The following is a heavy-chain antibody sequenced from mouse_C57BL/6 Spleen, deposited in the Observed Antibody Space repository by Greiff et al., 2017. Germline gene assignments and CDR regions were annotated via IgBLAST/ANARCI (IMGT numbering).Heavy chain of an antibody. CDR1: GFNIKDYY. V-gene: IGHV14-1*01. CDR2: IDPEDGDT. Sequence: EVQLQQSGAELVRPGASVKLSCTASGFNIKDYYMHWVKQRPEQGLEWIGRIDPEDGDTEYAPKFQGKDTMTADTSSNTAYLQLSSLTSEDTAVYYCTTKSSSYFDYWGQGTTLTVSS. D-gene: IGHD1-3*01. CDR3: TTKSSSYFDY. J-gene: IGHJ2*01.